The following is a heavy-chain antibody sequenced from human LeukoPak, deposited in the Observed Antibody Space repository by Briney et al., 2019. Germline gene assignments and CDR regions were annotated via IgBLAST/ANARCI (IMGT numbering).Heavy chain of an antibody. CDR2: IYYSGST. Sequence: SETLSLTCTVSGGSISSGGYYWSWIRQHPGKGLEWIGCIYYSGSTYYNPSLKSRVTISVDTSKNQFSLKLSSVTAADTAVYYCARESVYSSGWQSVDWGQGTLVTVSS. J-gene: IGHJ4*02. CDR3: ARESVYSSGWQSVD. D-gene: IGHD6-19*01. CDR1: GGSISSGGYY. V-gene: IGHV4-31*03.